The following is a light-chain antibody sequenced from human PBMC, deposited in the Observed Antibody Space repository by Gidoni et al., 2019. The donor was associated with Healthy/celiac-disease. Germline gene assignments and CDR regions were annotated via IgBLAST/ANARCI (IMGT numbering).Light chain of an antibody. CDR1: QSSSSY. V-gene: IGKV1-39*01. Sequence: DIQMTQSPSSLSASVGDRVTITCRASQSSSSYFNWYQQKPGKAPKLLIDAASSLQSGVPSRFSGSGSGTDFTLTISSLQPEDVATYYCQQSYSTPRTFGQGTKLEIK. CDR2: AAS. J-gene: IGKJ2*02. CDR3: QQSYSTPRT.